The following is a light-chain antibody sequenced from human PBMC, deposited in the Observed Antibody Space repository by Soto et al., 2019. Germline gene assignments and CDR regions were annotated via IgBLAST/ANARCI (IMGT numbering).Light chain of an antibody. CDR2: GAS. CDR3: QQYRT. CDR1: QSVSSSY. V-gene: IGKV3-20*01. Sequence: DIVLTQSPGTLSLSPGERATLSCRASQSVSSSYLVWYQQKPGQAPRLLIYGASSRATGIPDRFSGSGSGTDFTLTISRLEPEDFAVYYCQQYRTFGQGTKVDIK. J-gene: IGKJ1*01.